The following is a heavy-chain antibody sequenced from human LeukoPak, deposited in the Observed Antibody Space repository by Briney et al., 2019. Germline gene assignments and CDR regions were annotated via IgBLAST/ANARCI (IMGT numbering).Heavy chain of an antibody. J-gene: IGHJ4*02. V-gene: IGHV4-34*01. CDR3: ARLNSSSWYFDY. CDR1: GGSFSGYY. D-gene: IGHD6-13*01. CDR2: INHSGST. Sequence: SETLSLTCAVYGGSFSGYYWSWIRQPPGKGLEWIGEINHSGSTNYNPSLKSRVTISVDTSKNQFSLKLSSVTAADTAAYYCARLNSSSWYFDYWGQGTLVTVSS.